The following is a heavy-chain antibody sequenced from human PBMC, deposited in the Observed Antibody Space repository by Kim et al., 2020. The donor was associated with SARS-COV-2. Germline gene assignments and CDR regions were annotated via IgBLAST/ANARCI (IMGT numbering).Heavy chain of an antibody. CDR1: GGTFSSYA. CDR2: IIPILGIA. Sequence: SVKVSCKASGGTFSSYAISWVRQAPGQGLEWMGRIIPILGIANYAQKFQGRVTITADKSTSTAYMELSSLRSEDTAVYYCARSTSPVTTFHNWFDPWGQGTLVTVSS. V-gene: IGHV1-69*04. CDR3: ARSTSPVTTFHNWFDP. D-gene: IGHD4-17*01. J-gene: IGHJ5*02.